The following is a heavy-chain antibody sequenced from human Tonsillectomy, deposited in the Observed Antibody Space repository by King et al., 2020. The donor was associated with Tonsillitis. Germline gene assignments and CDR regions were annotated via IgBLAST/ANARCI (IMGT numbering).Heavy chain of an antibody. J-gene: IGHJ6*02. CDR3: ARDSGYDDYYYGLDV. V-gene: IGHV3-7*03. CDR1: GFTFSSYW. CDR2: IKQDGSDQ. D-gene: IGHD5-12*01. Sequence: VQLVESGGGLVQPGGSLRLSCAASGFTFSSYWMSWVRQAPGKGLEWVANIKQDGSDQYYVDSVKGRFIISRDNAKNSLYLQMNNLTAEDTAVYYCARDSGYDDYYYGLDVWGQGTTVTVSS.